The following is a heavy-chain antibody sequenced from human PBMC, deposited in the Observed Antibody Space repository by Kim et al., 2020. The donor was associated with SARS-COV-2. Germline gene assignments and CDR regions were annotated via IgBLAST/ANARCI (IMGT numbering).Heavy chain of an antibody. J-gene: IGHJ4*02. V-gene: IGHV4-59*13. CDR1: GGSISSYY. Sequence: SETLSLTCTVSGGSISSYYWSWIRQPPGKGLEWIGYIYYSGRTNYNPSLKSRVTISVDTSKNQFSLKLSSVTAADTAVYYCARVYHGDYNLVLDYWGQGTLVTVSS. D-gene: IGHD4-17*01. CDR2: IYYSGRT. CDR3: ARVYHGDYNLVLDY.